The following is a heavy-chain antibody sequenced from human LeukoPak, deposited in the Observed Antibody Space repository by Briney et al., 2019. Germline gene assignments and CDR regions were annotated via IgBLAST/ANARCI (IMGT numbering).Heavy chain of an antibody. CDR2: IYSAGNT. J-gene: IGHJ2*01. CDR3: ARGVVVVVAATRHWYFDL. V-gene: IGHV3-53*04. Sequence: GGSLGLSCAASGFTVSSNYMSWVRQAPGKGLEWVSFIYSAGNTYYADFVKGRFTISRHTSKNTLYLQMNSLRAEDTAVYYCARGVVVVVAATRHWYFDLWGRGTLVTVSS. D-gene: IGHD2-15*01. CDR1: GFTVSSNY.